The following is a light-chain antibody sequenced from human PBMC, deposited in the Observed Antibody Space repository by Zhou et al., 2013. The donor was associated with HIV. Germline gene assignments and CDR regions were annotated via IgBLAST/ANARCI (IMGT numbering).Light chain of an antibody. Sequence: EVVMTQSPATLSVSPGERVTLSCRASQSVSSNLAWYQQQPGQGPRLLIYGASTRVTGIPVRFIGSGSGTEFTLTISSLQSEDFAVYYCQQYVSSSTFGQGTKLEIK. V-gene: IGKV3-15*01. CDR1: QSVSSN. J-gene: IGKJ2*01. CDR2: GAS. CDR3: QQYVSSST.